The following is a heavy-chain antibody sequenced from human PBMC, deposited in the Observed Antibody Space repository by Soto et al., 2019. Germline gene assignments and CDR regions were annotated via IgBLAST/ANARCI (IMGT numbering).Heavy chain of an antibody. J-gene: IGHJ3*02. Sequence: ASVKVSCKASGGGNLRDYRTTWVRRAPGQGLEWMGRIIPILGIVNYAQKFQGRVTITADKSTSTAYMELSSLRSEDTAVYYCARGSEYGSGSVGAFDIWGQGTMVTVSS. CDR3: ARGSEYGSGSVGAFDI. D-gene: IGHD3-10*01. V-gene: IGHV1-69*02. CDR2: IIPILGIV. CDR1: GGGNLRDYR.